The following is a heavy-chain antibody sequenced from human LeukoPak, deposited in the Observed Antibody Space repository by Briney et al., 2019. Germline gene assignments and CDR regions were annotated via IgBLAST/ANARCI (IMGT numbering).Heavy chain of an antibody. CDR1: GGSFSGYY. CDR3: ARLNNGYDHTFDY. J-gene: IGHJ4*02. Sequence: SETLSLTCAVYGGSFSGYYWSWIRQPPGKGLEWIGYMHYSGSTNYNPSLKSRVTISVDTSKNQFSLKLSSVTAADTAVYYCARLNNGYDHTFDYWGQGTLVTVSS. D-gene: IGHD5-12*01. V-gene: IGHV4-59*08. CDR2: MHYSGST.